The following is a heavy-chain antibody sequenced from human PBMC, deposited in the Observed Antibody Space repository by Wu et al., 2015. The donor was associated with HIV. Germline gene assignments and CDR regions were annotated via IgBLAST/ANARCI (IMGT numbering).Heavy chain of an antibody. J-gene: IGHJ3*02. CDR2: ISAYNGNT. CDR3: ASQQASDAFDI. Sequence: QVQLVQSGCEVKKPGASMKVSCKGSGYTFTSYGINWVRQAPGQGLEWMGWISAYNGNTNYAQKLQGRISMTTDTSTSTAYMELRSLRADDTAVYYCASQQASDAFDIWGQGTMVTVSS. V-gene: IGHV1-18*01. D-gene: IGHD6-13*01. CDR1: GYTFTSYG.